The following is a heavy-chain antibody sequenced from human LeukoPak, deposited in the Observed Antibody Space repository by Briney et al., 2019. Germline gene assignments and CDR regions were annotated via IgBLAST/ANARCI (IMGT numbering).Heavy chain of an antibody. CDR2: IIPIFGTA. D-gene: IGHD2-2*01. V-gene: IGHV1-69*13. J-gene: IGHJ4*02. CDR3: ARSQTDIVVVPGLDY. CDR1: GGTFSSYA. Sequence: SVKVSCKGSGGTFSSYAISWVRQAPGQGLEWMGGIIPIFGTANYAQKFQGRVTITADESTSTAYMELSSLRSEDTAVYYCARSQTDIVVVPGLDYWGQGTLVTVSS.